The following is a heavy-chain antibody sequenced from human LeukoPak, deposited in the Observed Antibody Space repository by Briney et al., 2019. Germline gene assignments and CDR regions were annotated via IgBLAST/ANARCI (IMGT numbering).Heavy chain of an antibody. V-gene: IGHV3-7*01. J-gene: IGHJ6*03. CDR2: IKQDGSEK. CDR1: EFTFSSYW. CDR3: ARDLGPGQYYYYYIDV. Sequence: GRSLRLSCAASEFTFSSYWMSWVRQAPGKGLEWVANIKQDGSEKYYVDSVKGRFTISRDNAKNSLYLQMNSLRAEDTAAYYCARDLGPGQYYYYYIDVWGKGTTVTVSS.